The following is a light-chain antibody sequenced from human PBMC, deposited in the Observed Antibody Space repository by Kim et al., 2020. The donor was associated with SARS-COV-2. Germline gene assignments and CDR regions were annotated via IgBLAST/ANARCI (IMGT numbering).Light chain of an antibody. V-gene: IGKV3-15*01. J-gene: IGKJ4*01. CDR2: DIS. CDR1: QNLVTY. CDR3: QQYKDWPLT. Sequence: IVMTQSPATLSVSPGESATLSCRASQNLVTYLAWYQQKPGQAPRLLIYDISIRATGIRARFSGSGSGTEFTLTISSLQSEDSAVYYCQQYKDWPLTFCGGTKVDIK.